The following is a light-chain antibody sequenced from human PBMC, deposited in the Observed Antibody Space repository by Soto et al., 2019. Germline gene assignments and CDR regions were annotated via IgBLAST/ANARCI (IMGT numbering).Light chain of an antibody. J-gene: IGLJ2*01. Sequence: QSALTQPASVSGSPGQWITISCTGTSSDVGGYNYVSWYQKHPGKAPKLMIYDVSNRPSGVSNRFSGSKSGNTASLSISGLQAEDEADYYCSSYTSSSTLVVFGGGTKLTVL. CDR3: SSYTSSSTLVV. CDR1: SSDVGGYNY. CDR2: DVS. V-gene: IGLV2-14*01.